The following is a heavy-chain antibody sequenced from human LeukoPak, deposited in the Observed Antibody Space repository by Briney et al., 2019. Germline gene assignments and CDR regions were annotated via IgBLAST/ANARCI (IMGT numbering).Heavy chain of an antibody. CDR2: INPNSGGT. Sequence: ASVKVSCKASGYTFTGYYMHWVRQAPGQGLEWMGRINPNSGGTNYAQKFQGRVTMTRDTSISTAYMELSRLRSDDTAVYYCARDGGAGWSAFDYWGQGTLVTVSA. J-gene: IGHJ4*02. D-gene: IGHD6-19*01. CDR3: ARDGGAGWSAFDY. CDR1: GYTFTGYY. V-gene: IGHV1-2*06.